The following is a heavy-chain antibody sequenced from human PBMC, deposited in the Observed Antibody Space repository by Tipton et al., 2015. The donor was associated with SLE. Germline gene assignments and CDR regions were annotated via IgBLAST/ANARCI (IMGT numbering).Heavy chain of an antibody. V-gene: IGHV4-39*02. CDR2: IYYSGCT. Sequence: TLSLTCTVSGGSISSSSYYWGWIRQPPGEGLEWIGSIYYSGCTYYNPSLKSRVTISVDTSKNHFSLKLSSVTAADTAVYFCARLLELGPFDYWGQGTLVTVSS. D-gene: IGHD7-27*01. J-gene: IGHJ4*02. CDR1: GGSISSSSYY. CDR3: ARLLELGPFDY.